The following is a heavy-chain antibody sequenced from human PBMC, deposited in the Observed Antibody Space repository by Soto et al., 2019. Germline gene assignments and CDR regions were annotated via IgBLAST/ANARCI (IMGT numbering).Heavy chain of an antibody. CDR3: AKEISSGLNDAFDI. J-gene: IGHJ3*02. D-gene: IGHD6-19*01. Sequence: GGSLRLSCVGSGFTFSNYWMHWVRQAPGKGLEWVALVKYDGSSKYYADSVMGRFTISSDNAKNTLYLQMTSPTAEDTAVYYCAKEISSGLNDAFDIWGQGTMVTVSS. CDR1: GFTFSNYW. V-gene: IGHV3-74*01. CDR2: VKYDGSSK.